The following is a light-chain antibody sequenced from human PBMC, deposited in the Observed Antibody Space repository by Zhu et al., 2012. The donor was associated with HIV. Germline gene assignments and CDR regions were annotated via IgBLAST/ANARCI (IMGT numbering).Light chain of an antibody. CDR1: EAINIY. CDR3: QQLNTYPLFT. CDR2: DAS. Sequence: IGMTQSPSLLSASTGDRVTITCRASEAINIYLAWYQQKPGKAPKLLIYDASTLQSGVPSRFSGKGSGTEFTLSISSLQPEDFATYYCQQLNTYPLFTFGPGTKVDVK. V-gene: IGKV1-9*01. J-gene: IGKJ3*01.